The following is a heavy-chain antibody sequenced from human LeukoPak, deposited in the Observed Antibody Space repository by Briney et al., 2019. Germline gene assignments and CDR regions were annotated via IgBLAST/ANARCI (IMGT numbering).Heavy chain of an antibody. CDR2: IIGSGRDT. CDR1: GFTFSSYA. J-gene: IGHJ3*02. D-gene: IGHD7-27*01. Sequence: PGGSLRLSCAASGFTFSSYAMNWARQAPGKRLEWVSSIIGSGRDTYYADSVKGRITISRDNAKNSLYLQMNSLRAEDTAVYYCVREVYLTGNGDPFDIWGQGTLVTVSS. CDR3: VREVYLTGNGDPFDI. V-gene: IGHV3-23*01.